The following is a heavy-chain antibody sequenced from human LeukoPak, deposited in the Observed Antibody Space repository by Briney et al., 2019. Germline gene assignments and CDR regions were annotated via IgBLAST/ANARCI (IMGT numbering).Heavy chain of an antibody. CDR2: IWSDGSNE. J-gene: IGHJ4*02. CDR1: GFXFSSYG. V-gene: IGHV3-33*01. Sequence: GGSLRLSCAASGFXFSSYGIHWVRQAPGKGLEWVAVIWSDGSNEYYADSLKGRFTISRDNSKSTLYLQMNSLRAEDTAVYYCARTYNIRYFDIWGQGTLVTVSS. CDR3: ARTYNIRYFDI. D-gene: IGHD3-9*01.